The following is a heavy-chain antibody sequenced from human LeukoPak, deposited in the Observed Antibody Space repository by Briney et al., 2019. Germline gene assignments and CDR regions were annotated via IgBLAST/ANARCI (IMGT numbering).Heavy chain of an antibody. D-gene: IGHD6-6*01. CDR3: ARGLFKIAARYNWFDP. J-gene: IGHJ5*02. CDR1: GGTFSSYA. V-gene: IGHV1-69*01. CDR2: IIPIFGTA. Sequence: SVKVSCKASGGTFSSYAISWVRQAPRQGLEWMGGIIPIFGTANYAQKFQGRVTITADESTSTAYMELSSLRSEDTAVYYCARGLFKIAARYNWFDPWGQGTLVTVSS.